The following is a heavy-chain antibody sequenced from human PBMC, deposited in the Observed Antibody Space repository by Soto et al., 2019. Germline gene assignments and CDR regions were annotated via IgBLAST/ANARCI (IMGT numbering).Heavy chain of an antibody. CDR2: IIPIFPTT. D-gene: IGHD6-25*01. Sequence: QVQLVQSGAGVKQPGSSVTVSCTASGGTFGNSAIRWVRQAPGQGLEWVGGIIPIFPTTDYAQRVQGRVTITADDSTSTSYMEFNSLLSQDTASYYCARDKDRLQSGGNFYYAMDVWGQGTMVTVSS. V-gene: IGHV1-69*12. J-gene: IGHJ6*02. CDR1: GGTFGNSA. CDR3: ARDKDRLQSGGNFYYAMDV.